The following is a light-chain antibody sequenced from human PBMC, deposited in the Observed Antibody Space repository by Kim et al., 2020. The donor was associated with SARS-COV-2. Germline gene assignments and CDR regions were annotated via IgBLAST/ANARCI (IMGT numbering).Light chain of an antibody. CDR2: AAS. CDR1: QGISKY. Sequence: GDRVTITCRASQGISKYLAWYQQKPGKVPKPLIYAASALQSGVPSRFSGSGSGTDFTLTISSLQPEDVATYYCQKYNGAPWTFGQGTKVDIK. CDR3: QKYNGAPWT. V-gene: IGKV1-27*01. J-gene: IGKJ1*01.